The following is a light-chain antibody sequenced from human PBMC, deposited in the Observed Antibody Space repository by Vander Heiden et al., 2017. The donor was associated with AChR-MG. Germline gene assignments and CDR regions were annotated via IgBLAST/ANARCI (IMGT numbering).Light chain of an antibody. CDR1: QSTSTY. CDR3: QQSYGTPRT. Sequence: DIQMTQSPSSLSASIGDRVTITCRASQSTSTYLNWYQQKPGKAPKVLIYGASSLQSGVPSRFSGSGSGTDFILTISRLQPEDFATYYCQQSYGTPRTFGQGTKVEVK. CDR2: GAS. J-gene: IGKJ1*01. V-gene: IGKV1-39*01.